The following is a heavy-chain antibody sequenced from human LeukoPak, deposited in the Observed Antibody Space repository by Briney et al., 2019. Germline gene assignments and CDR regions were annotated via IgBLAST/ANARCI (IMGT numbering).Heavy chain of an antibody. CDR3: ARDPTREKNWFDP. Sequence: ASVKVSCKASGGTFSSYAISWVRQAPGRGLEWMGGIIPIFGTANYAQKFQGRVTITADESTSTAYMELSSLRSEDTAVYYCARDPTREKNWFDPWGQGTLVTVSS. V-gene: IGHV1-69*01. CDR2: IIPIFGTA. J-gene: IGHJ5*02. CDR1: GGTFSSYA.